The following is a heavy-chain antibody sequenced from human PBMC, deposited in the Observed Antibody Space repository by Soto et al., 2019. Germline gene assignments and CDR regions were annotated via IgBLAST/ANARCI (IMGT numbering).Heavy chain of an antibody. CDR3: ARDYDEADVSHY. D-gene: IGHD3-16*01. Sequence: EVQLVESGGGLVQPGGSLRLSCAASGFTFSSHLMHWVRQAPGKGLMYISRISSDGSTTYYADSVKGRFTISGDNAKNTLYLQRNSLRADDTAVYYCARDYDEADVSHYWGQGTLVTVSS. CDR1: GFTFSSHL. J-gene: IGHJ4*02. V-gene: IGHV3-74*01. CDR2: ISSDGSTT.